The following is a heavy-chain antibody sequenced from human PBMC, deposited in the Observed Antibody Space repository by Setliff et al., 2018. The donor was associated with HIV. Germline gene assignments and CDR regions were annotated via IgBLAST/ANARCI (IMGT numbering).Heavy chain of an antibody. CDR1: GGSFSGYY. Sequence: SETLSLTCTVYGGSFSGYYWNWIRQSPGKGLEWIGEVNHSGSTNYNPSLKSRVTMSVDTSKNQFSLKLNSVTAADTAVYYCARGRDWGALDHWGQGAPVTVSS. V-gene: IGHV4-34*01. CDR2: VNHSGST. J-gene: IGHJ5*02. CDR3: ARGRDWGALDH. D-gene: IGHD7-27*01.